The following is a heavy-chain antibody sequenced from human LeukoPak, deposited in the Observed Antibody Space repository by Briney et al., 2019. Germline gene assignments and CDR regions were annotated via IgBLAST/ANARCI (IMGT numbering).Heavy chain of an antibody. CDR2: IIPIFGTA. Sequence: ASVKVSCEASGGTFSSYAISWVRQAPGQGLEWMGGIIPIFGTANYAQKFQGRVTITTDESTSTAYMELSSLRSEDTAVYYCAKSKMATIQNYFDYWGQGTLVTVSS. D-gene: IGHD5-24*01. J-gene: IGHJ4*02. V-gene: IGHV1-69*05. CDR1: GGTFSSYA. CDR3: AKSKMATIQNYFDY.